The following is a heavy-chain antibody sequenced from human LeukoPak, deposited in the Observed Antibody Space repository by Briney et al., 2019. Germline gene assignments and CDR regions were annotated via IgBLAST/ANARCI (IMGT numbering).Heavy chain of an antibody. J-gene: IGHJ4*02. Sequence: GGSLRLSCAASGFTFRNFWMSWVRQAPGKGLEWVAKINPDGSAKYYVDSVKGRFTISRDNAKNSLYLQVSSLRAEDTAVYYCLASGGYWGQGTLVTVSS. D-gene: IGHD6-25*01. CDR3: LASGGY. CDR2: INPDGSAK. V-gene: IGHV3-7*01. CDR1: GFTFRNFW.